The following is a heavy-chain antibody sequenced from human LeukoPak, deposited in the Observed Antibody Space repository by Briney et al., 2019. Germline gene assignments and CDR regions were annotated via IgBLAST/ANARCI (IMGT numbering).Heavy chain of an antibody. CDR1: GYSFTSYW. Sequence: PGESLKISCKGSGYSFTSYWIGWVRQMPGKGLEWMGIIYPGDSDTRYSPSFQGQVTISADKSISTAYLQWSSLKASDTAMYYCARLFGGLAAADLNWFDPWGQGTLVTVSS. CDR2: IYPGDSDT. D-gene: IGHD6-13*01. V-gene: IGHV5-51*01. J-gene: IGHJ5*02. CDR3: ARLFGGLAAADLNWFDP.